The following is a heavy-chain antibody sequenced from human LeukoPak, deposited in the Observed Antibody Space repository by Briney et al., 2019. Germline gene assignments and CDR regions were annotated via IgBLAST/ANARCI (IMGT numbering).Heavy chain of an antibody. CDR3: ARSITMIVVVPFDY. Sequence: PGGCLRLSCAASGFTFSSYSMNWVRQAPGKGLEWVSYISSSSSTIYYADCVKGRFTISRDNAKNSLYLQMNSLRAEDTAVYYCARSITMIVVVPFDYWGQGTLVTVSS. D-gene: IGHD3-22*01. J-gene: IGHJ4*02. V-gene: IGHV3-48*01. CDR1: GFTFSSYS. CDR2: ISSSSSTI.